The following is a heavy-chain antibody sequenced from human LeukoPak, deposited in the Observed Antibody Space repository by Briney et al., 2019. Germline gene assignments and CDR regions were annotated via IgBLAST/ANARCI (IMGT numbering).Heavy chain of an antibody. CDR2: IHYTGST. V-gene: IGHV4-59*08. Sequence: SETLSLTCTVSGGSISSYYWSWIRQSPGKGLECIGYIHYTGSTNYNPSLKSRVTISVDTSKNQFSLKLSSVTAADTAVYYCARARGQQLVYYYYYYMDVWGKGTTVTVSS. CDR3: ARARGQQLVYYYYYYMDV. J-gene: IGHJ6*03. D-gene: IGHD6-13*01. CDR1: GGSISSYY.